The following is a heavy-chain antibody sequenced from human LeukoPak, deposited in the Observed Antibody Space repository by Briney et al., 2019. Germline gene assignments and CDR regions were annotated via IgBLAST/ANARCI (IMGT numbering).Heavy chain of an antibody. CDR1: GFTFSGLA. Sequence: GGSLRLSCAASGFTFSGLAMSWVRRTPGKGLEWVSGISGSGDNTLYADSVKGRFTISRDNSRNTLYLEMNSLRAEDTAIYYCAKMKGHPLPKYYMDVWGQGTTVTVSS. D-gene: IGHD1-26*01. J-gene: IGHJ6*01. CDR3: AKMKGHPLPKYYMDV. V-gene: IGHV3-23*01. CDR2: ISGSGDNT.